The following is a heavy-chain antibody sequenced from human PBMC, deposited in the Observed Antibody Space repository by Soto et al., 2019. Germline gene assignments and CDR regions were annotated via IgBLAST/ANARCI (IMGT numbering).Heavy chain of an antibody. CDR2: IWYDGSNK. CDR3: ARDSHDSSGYYYAILDY. J-gene: IGHJ4*02. CDR1: GFTFSSYG. V-gene: IGHV3-33*01. D-gene: IGHD3-22*01. Sequence: LRLSCAASGFTFSSYGMHWVRQAPGKGLEWVAVIWYDGSNKYYADSVKGRFTISRDNSKNTLYLQMNSLRAEDTAVYYCARDSHDSSGYYYAILDYWGQGTLVTVSS.